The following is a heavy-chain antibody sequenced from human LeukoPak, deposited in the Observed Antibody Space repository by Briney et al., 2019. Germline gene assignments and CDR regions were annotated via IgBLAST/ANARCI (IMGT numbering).Heavy chain of an antibody. D-gene: IGHD3-22*01. CDR2: IYTSGST. V-gene: IGHV4-61*02. J-gene: IGHJ6*03. CDR3: ARDSRYDSSGYYYYYYYMDV. Sequence: SQTLSLTCTVSGGSISSGSYYWSWIRQPAGKGLEWIGRIYTSGSTNYNPSLKSRVTISVDTSKNQFFLKLSSVTAADTAVYYCARDSRYDSSGYYYYYYYMDVWGKGTTVTISS. CDR1: GGSISSGSYY.